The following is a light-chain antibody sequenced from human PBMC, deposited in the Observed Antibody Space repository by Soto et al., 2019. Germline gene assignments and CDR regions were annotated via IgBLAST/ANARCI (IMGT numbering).Light chain of an antibody. J-gene: IGKJ5*01. V-gene: IGKV1-12*01. Sequence: DIPLTQSPSSLSASVGDRVTITCRASQGVSKWLAWYQQKPGKAPILLIHGAANLQTGVPSRFSVSGSGTDFVLAITSLQPEDIANSFCQQANSFPLTFGQGTRLDIK. CDR2: GAA. CDR1: QGVSKW. CDR3: QQANSFPLT.